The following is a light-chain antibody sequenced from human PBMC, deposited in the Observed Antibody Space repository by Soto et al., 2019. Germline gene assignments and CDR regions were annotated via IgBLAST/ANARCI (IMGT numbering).Light chain of an antibody. Sequence: EIVLTQSPGTLSLSPGERATLSCGASQRITGNYLAWYQQKPGQAPRLLIYDASNRATGIPARFSGSGSGTDFTLTISSLEPEDFAVYYCQQRSNWPPSITFGQGTRL. CDR2: DAS. CDR3: QQRSNWPPSIT. CDR1: QRITGNY. J-gene: IGKJ5*01. V-gene: IGKV3-11*01.